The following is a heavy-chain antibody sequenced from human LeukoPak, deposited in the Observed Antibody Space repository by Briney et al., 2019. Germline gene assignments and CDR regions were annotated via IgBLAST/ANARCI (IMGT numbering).Heavy chain of an antibody. CDR3: VKGGLGVDFDY. CDR1: GFTFDDSC. J-gene: IGHJ4*02. Sequence: PGGSLTLSCAASGFTFDDSCMSWLRQAPGKGLEGVSYINGGGGTYYYADSVRGRFTNSRDNDKNTLYLQMNSPRAEDTVVYYCVKGGLGVDFDYWGQGTLVTVSS. CDR2: INGGGGTY. V-gene: IGHV3-11*01. D-gene: IGHD3-16*01.